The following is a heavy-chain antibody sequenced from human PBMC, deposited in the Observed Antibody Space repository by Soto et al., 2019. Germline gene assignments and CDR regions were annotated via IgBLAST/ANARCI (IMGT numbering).Heavy chain of an antibody. CDR2: ISSSGSTI. CDR1: GFTFSDYY. CDR3: ARDLIVGYLVPWFDY. V-gene: IGHV3-11*01. J-gene: IGHJ5*01. Sequence: PGGSLRLSCAASGFTFSDYYMSWIRQAPGKGLEWVSYISSSGSTIYYADSVKGRFTISRDNAKNSLYLQMNSLRAEDTAVYYCARDLIVGYLVPWFDYWGQGTLVTVSS. D-gene: IGHD3-22*01.